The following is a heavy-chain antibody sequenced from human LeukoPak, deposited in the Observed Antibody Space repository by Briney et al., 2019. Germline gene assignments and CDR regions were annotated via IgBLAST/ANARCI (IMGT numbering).Heavy chain of an antibody. CDR1: GFTLSNFW. CDR2: TKQDENEK. CDR3: ARNRQWLLADY. V-gene: IGHV3-7*04. D-gene: IGHD3-22*01. J-gene: IGHJ4*02. Sequence: GRSLRLSCAASGFTLSNFWMSWVSQAPGKGLEWVEKTKQDENEKPYVDSVKGRFTISRDNPRNSLYLQMNSLRVEDTAVYFCARNRQWLLADYWGQGTVVTVSS.